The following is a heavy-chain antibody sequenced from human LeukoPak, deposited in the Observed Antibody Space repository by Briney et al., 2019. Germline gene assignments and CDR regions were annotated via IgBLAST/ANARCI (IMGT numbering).Heavy chain of an antibody. CDR2: NNGDGSTT. V-gene: IGHV3-74*01. CDR3: ARDPRNVGLAP. D-gene: IGHD2-15*01. CDR1: GFTFSSYW. Sequence: GGSLRLSCAASGFTFSSYWMYWVRQAPGKGLMYISRNNGDGSTTNYADVVKGRFTMSRDNVKNTLYLQVNSLRVEDTAVYYCARDPRNVGLAPWGQGTLVTVSS. J-gene: IGHJ5*02.